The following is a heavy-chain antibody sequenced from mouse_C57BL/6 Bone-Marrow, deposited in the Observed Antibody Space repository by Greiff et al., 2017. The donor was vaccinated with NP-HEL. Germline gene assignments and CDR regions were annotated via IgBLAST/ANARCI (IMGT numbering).Heavy chain of an antibody. Sequence: QVQLKESGAELVRPGASVKMSCKASGYTFTSYNMHWVKQTPRQGLEWIGAIYPGNGDTSYNQKFKGKATLTVDKSSSTAYMQLSSLTSEDSAVYFCARAMVTTSYFDYWGQGTTLTVSS. V-gene: IGHV1-12*01. CDR3: ARAMVTTSYFDY. CDR2: IYPGNGDT. CDR1: GYTFTSYN. J-gene: IGHJ2*01. D-gene: IGHD2-2*01.